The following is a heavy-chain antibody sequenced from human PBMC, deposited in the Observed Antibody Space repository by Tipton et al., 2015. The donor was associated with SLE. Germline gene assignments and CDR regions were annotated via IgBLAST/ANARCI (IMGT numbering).Heavy chain of an antibody. CDR1: GGSIRSSRHF. CDR2: IYYSGST. V-gene: IGHV4-39*07. D-gene: IGHD3-3*01. J-gene: IGHJ6*03. Sequence: TLSLTCTVSGGSIRSSRHFWGWIRQPPGKGLEWIGSIYYSGSTYYNPSLKSRVTISVDTSKNQFSLKLSSVTAADTAVYYCARVLGVVKSYYMDVWGKGTTVTVSS. CDR3: ARVLGVVKSYYMDV.